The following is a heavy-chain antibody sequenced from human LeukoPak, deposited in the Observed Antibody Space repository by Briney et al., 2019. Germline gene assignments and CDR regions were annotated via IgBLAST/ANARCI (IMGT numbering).Heavy chain of an antibody. V-gene: IGHV3-23*01. D-gene: IGHD1-26*01. CDR1: GIAFSSYA. J-gene: IGHJ2*01. Sequence: GGSLRLSCAGTGIAFSSYAINWVRQAPGKGLEWVSGISDSGGRTYYADSVKGRFTISRDNSKNILYLQMNSLRAEDTAIYYCAKGQSGSYYPAYWYFDLWGRGNLVTVSS. CDR2: ISDSGGRT. CDR3: AKGQSGSYYPAYWYFDL.